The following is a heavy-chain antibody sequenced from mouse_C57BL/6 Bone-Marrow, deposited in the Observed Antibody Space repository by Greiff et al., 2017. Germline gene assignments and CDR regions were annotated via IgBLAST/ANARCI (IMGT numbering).Heavy chain of an antibody. Sequence: VQLKQSVAELVRPGASVKLSCTASGFNIKNAYMHWVKQRPEQGLEWIGRIDPANGNTKYAPKFQGKATITADTSSHTAYLQLSSLTSEDTAIYYCAGGGSSPAWFAYWGQGTLVTVSA. D-gene: IGHD1-1*01. CDR1: GFNIKNAY. J-gene: IGHJ3*01. CDR2: IDPANGNT. CDR3: AGGGSSPAWFAY. V-gene: IGHV14-3*01.